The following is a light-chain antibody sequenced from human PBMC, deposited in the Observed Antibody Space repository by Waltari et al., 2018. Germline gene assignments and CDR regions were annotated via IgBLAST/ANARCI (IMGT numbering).Light chain of an antibody. V-gene: IGLV1-44*01. CDR2: SDN. CDR1: RSTIRGNS. J-gene: IGLJ3*02. CDR3: AAWDDSLNGWV. Sequence: QSLLTQPPSASGTPGQRVTTPCSGSRSTIRGNSVNWYQQVPGTAPKVLIFSDNQRPSGVPDRISGSKSGTSASLAISGLQSEDETDYYCAAWDDSLNGWVFGGGTRLTVL.